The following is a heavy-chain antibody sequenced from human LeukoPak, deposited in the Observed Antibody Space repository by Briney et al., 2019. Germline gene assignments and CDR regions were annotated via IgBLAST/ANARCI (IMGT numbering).Heavy chain of an antibody. V-gene: IGHV1-24*01. CDR3: ATAPIYCSSTSCSPYYFDY. Sequence: ASVKVSCKASGYTFTDYYMHWVRQAPGKGLEWMGGFDPEDGETIYAQKFQGRVTMTEDTSTDTAYMELSSLRSEDTAVYYCATAPIYCSSTSCSPYYFDYWGQGTLVTVSS. J-gene: IGHJ4*02. CDR2: FDPEDGET. D-gene: IGHD2-2*01. CDR1: GYTFTDYY.